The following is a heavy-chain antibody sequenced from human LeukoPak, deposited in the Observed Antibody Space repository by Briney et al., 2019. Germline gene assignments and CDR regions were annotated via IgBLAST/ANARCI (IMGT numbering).Heavy chain of an antibody. CDR2: INHSGST. D-gene: IGHD3-10*01. CDR3: ARMVRGVINY. J-gene: IGHJ4*02. V-gene: IGHV4-34*01. CDR1: GGSFSGYY. Sequence: PSETLSLTCAVYGGSFSGYYWSWIRQPPGKGLEWIGEINHSGSTNYNPSLKSRVTISVDTSKNQFSLKLRSVTAADTAVYYCARMVRGVINYWGQGTLVTVSS.